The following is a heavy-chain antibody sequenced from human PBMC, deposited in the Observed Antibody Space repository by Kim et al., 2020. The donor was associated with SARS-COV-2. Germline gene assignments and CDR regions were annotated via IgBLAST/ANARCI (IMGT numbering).Heavy chain of an antibody. CDR2: INPNSGGT. CDR1: GYTFTGYY. CDR3: ARDALLADITGTLNWFDP. Sequence: ASVKVSCKASGYTFTGYYMHWVRQAPGQGLEWMGWINPNSGGTNYAQKFQGRVTMTRDTSISTAYMELSRLRSDDTAVYYCARDALLADITGTLNWFDPWGQGTLVTVSS. V-gene: IGHV1-2*02. J-gene: IGHJ5*02. D-gene: IGHD1-7*01.